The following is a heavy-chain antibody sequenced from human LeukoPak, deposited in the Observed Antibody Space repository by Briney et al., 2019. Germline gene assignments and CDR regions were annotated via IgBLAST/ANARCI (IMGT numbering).Heavy chain of an antibody. CDR3: ARVRAVAGESSNFDY. J-gene: IGHJ4*02. D-gene: IGHD6-19*01. Sequence: ESLKISCKGSGYTFTGYYMHWVRQAPGQGLEWMGWINPNSGGTNYAQKFQGRVTMTRDTSISTAYMELSRLRSDDTAVYYCARVRAVAGESSNFDYWGQGTLVTVSS. CDR1: GYTFTGYY. CDR2: INPNSGGT. V-gene: IGHV1-2*02.